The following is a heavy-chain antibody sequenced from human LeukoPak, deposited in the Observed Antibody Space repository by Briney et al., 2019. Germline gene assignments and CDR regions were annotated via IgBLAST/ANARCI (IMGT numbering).Heavy chain of an antibody. CDR2: VYYSGST. D-gene: IGHD3-3*01. J-gene: IGHJ4*02. CDR3: ALLPHYDYDFWSGYQDY. V-gene: IGHV4-30-4*08. CDR1: GGSISSGDYY. Sequence: SETVSLTCTVSGGSISSGDYYWSWIRQPPGKGLEWIGYVYYSGSTYYNPSLKSRVTISVDTSKNQFSLKLSSVTAADTAVYYCALLPHYDYDFWSGYQDYWGQGTLVTVSS.